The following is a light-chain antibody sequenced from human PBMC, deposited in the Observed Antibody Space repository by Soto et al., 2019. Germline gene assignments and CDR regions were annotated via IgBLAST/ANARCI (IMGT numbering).Light chain of an antibody. J-gene: IGLJ1*01. CDR3: SSYTSSSTL. V-gene: IGLV2-14*01. CDR1: SSDVGGYNY. CDR2: AVT. Sequence: QSVLTQPASVSGSPGQSITISCTGTSSDVGGYNYVSWYQQHPGKAPKLMIYAVTDRPSGVSSRFSGSKSGNTASLTISGLQAEDEADYYCSSYTSSSTLLGTGTKVTVL.